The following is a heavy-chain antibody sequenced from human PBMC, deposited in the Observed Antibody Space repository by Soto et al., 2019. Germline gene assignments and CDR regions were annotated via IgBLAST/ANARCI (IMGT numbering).Heavy chain of an antibody. CDR3: ARALHYPDVEWWSYGMDV. D-gene: IGHD2-15*01. CDR1: GGTFSSYA. V-gene: IGHV1-69*01. Sequence: QVQLVQSGAEVKKPGSSVKVSCKASGGTFSSYAISWVRQAPGQGLEWMGGIIPIFGTANYAQKFQGRVTITADESTSTAYVELSSLSSEDTAVYYCARALHYPDVEWWSYGMDVWGQGTTVTVSS. J-gene: IGHJ6*02. CDR2: IIPIFGTA.